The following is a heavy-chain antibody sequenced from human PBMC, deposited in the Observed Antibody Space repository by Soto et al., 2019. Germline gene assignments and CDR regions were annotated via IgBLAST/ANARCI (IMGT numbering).Heavy chain of an antibody. CDR1: GYTFTSYY. V-gene: IGHV1-46*01. J-gene: IGHJ4*02. D-gene: IGHD1-26*01. CDR2: INPSGGST. Sequence: ASVKFSCKASGYTFTSYYMHWVRQAPGQGLEWMGIINPSGGSTSYAQKFQGRVTVTRDTSTSTVYMELSSLRSEDTAVYYCARDREMALYYFTYWGEGTLVTVSS. CDR3: ARDREMALYYFTY.